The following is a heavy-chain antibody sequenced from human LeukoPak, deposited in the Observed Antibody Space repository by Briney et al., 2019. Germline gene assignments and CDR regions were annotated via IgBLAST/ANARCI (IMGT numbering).Heavy chain of an antibody. D-gene: IGHD6-19*01. J-gene: IGHJ4*02. Sequence: ASVKVSCKASGYTFTSYYMHWVRQAPGQGLEWMGRIIPIFGTANYAQKFQGRVTITTDESTSTAYMELSSLRSEDTAVYYCAREIGSRGWYYFDYWGQGTLVTVSS. CDR2: IIPIFGTA. CDR1: GYTFTSYY. CDR3: AREIGSRGWYYFDY. V-gene: IGHV1-69*05.